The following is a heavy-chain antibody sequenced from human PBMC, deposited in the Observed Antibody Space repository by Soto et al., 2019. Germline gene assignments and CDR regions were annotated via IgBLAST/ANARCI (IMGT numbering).Heavy chain of an antibody. Sequence: SVKVSCKASGGTFSSYAISWVRQAPGQGLEWMGGIIPIFGTANYAQKFQGRVTITADESTSTAYMELSSLRSEDTAVYYCARPNIVATIDYYYYGMDVWGQGTTVTVSS. V-gene: IGHV1-69*13. CDR1: GGTFSSYA. J-gene: IGHJ6*02. D-gene: IGHD5-12*01. CDR2: IIPIFGTA. CDR3: ARPNIVATIDYYYYGMDV.